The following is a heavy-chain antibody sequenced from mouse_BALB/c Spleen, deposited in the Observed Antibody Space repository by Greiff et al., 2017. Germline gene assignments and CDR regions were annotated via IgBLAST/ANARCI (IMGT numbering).Heavy chain of an antibody. V-gene: IGHV4-1*02. CDR1: GFDFSRYW. CDR3: ARGGDYYGSSSYYYAMDY. Sequence: EVQVVESGGGLVQPGGSLKLSCAASGFDFSRYWMSWVRQAPGKGLEWIGEINPDSSTINYTPSLKDKFIISRDNAKNTLYLQMSKVRSEDTALYYCARGGDYYGSSSYYYAMDYWGQGTSVTVSS. CDR2: INPDSSTI. J-gene: IGHJ4*01. D-gene: IGHD1-1*01.